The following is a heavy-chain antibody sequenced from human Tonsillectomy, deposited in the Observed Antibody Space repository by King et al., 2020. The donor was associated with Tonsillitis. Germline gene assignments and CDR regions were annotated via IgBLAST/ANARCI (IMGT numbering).Heavy chain of an antibody. CDR2: ISSSSTYI. J-gene: IGHJ2*01. Sequence: VQLVESGGGLVKPGGSLRLSCAASGFTFSSYNMNWVRQAPGKGLEWGASISSSSTYIYYADSVRGRFTISRDNAKNSLYLQMNSLKAEDTAVYYCARASYCSSTNCYHYWYFDLWGRGTRVTVSS. V-gene: IGHV3-21*06. D-gene: IGHD2-2*01. CDR3: ARASYCSSTNCYHYWYFDL. CDR1: GFTFSSYN.